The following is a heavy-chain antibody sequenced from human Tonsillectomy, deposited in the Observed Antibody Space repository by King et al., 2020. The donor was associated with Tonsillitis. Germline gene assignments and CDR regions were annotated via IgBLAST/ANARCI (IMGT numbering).Heavy chain of an antibody. V-gene: IGHV4-39*07. D-gene: IGHD1-20*01. CDR1: GGSLRSSGYS. CDR2: IYYSGTT. J-gene: IGHJ4*02. CDR3: ARDPATLISGYDSRPPGAFDY. Sequence: QLQESGPGLVKPSETLSLTCTVSGGSLRSSGYSWGWIRQPPGKGLEWLGTIYYSGTTYYNSSLKSRVTVSLDTSKNQISLNLRSVTAGDTAMYYCARDPATLISGYDSRPPGAFDYWGQGTLVPVSS.